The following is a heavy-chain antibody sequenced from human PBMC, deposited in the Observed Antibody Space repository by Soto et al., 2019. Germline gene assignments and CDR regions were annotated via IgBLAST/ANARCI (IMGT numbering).Heavy chain of an antibody. Sequence: SETLSLTCTVSGGAIRSGSYYWGWIRQPPGKVLEWIVSIFYSGSTYYNPSLKSRVTISLDTSNHQFSLKLNSVTASYTAVYYCARITSRGSGRFPPGYWGQRTLVTVS. CDR2: IFYSGST. J-gene: IGHJ4*02. V-gene: IGHV4-39*01. CDR3: ARITSRGSGRFPPGY. CDR1: GGAIRSGSYY. D-gene: IGHD3-10*01.